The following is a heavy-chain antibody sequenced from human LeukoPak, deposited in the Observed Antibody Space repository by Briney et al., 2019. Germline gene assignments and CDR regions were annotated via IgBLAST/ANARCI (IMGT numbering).Heavy chain of an antibody. CDR2: IYTSGST. V-gene: IGHV4-4*07. CDR1: GGSISSYY. D-gene: IGHD6-13*01. Sequence: SETLSLTCTVSGGSISSYYWSWIRQPAGKGLEWIGRIYTSGSTNYNPSLKSRVTMSVDTSKNQFSLKLSSVTAADTAVYYCAGFIAAADLAAFDIWGQGTMVTVSS. CDR3: AGFIAAADLAAFDI. J-gene: IGHJ3*02.